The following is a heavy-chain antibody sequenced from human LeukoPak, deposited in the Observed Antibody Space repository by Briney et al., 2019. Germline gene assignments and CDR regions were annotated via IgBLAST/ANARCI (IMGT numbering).Heavy chain of an antibody. CDR3: ARKAADFDY. CDR2: IRYDGSNK. CDR1: GFTFSSYG. J-gene: IGHJ4*02. Sequence: GRSLRLSCAASGFTFSSYGMHWVRQAPGKGLEWVAVIRYDGSNKYYADSVKGRFTISRDNSKNTLYLQMNSLRAEDTAVYYCARKAADFDYWGQGTLVTVSS. D-gene: IGHD6-25*01. V-gene: IGHV3-33*01.